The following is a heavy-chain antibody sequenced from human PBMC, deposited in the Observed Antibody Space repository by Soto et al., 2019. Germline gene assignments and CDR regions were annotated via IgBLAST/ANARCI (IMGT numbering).Heavy chain of an antibody. V-gene: IGHV1-2*02. CDR2: INPATGAA. Sequence: QLHLVQSGAVVKKPGASVTVSCSASGYPVTAYYMHWVRQAPGRGLEWMGGINPATGAAKYTQTFQGRVTMARDTATRTVFMALSCLTSAGTAVFYCAIGGGVGVAGSAAFDMWGQGTVVTVSS. D-gene: IGHD3-3*01. J-gene: IGHJ3*02. CDR3: AIGGGVGVAGSAAFDM. CDR1: GYPVTAYY.